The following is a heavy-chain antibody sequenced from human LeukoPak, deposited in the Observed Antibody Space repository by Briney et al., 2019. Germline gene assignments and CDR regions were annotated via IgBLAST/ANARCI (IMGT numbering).Heavy chain of an antibody. CDR3: ARALISITIFRVVIRTPETEFDY. V-gene: IGHV1-18*01. CDR2: ISAYNGNT. D-gene: IGHD3-3*01. CDR1: GYTFTSYG. J-gene: IGHJ4*02. Sequence: SVKVSCKASGYTFTSYGISWVRQAPGQGLEWMGWISAYNGNTNYAQKLQGRVTMTTDTSTSTAYMELRSLRSDDTAVYYCARALISITIFRVVIRTPETEFDYWGQGTLVTVSS.